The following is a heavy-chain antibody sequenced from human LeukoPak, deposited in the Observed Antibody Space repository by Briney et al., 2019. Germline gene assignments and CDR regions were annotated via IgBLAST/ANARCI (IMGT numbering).Heavy chain of an antibody. CDR1: GGSISSYY. V-gene: IGHV4-59*01. Sequence: PSETLSLTCTVSGGSISSYYWSWIRQPPEKGLEFIGYIYYSGNTNYNPSLKSRVTISVDTSKNQFSLNLSSVTAADTAVYYCASAIAEDFYYYYMDVWGKGTTVTVSS. J-gene: IGHJ6*03. CDR3: ASAIAEDFYYYYMDV. D-gene: IGHD1-14*01. CDR2: IYYSGNT.